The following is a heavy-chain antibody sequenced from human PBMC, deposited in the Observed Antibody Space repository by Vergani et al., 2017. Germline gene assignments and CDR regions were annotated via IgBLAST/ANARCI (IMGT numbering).Heavy chain of an antibody. D-gene: IGHD6-19*01. CDR2: IGAIGGTT. CDR1: VLASNV. V-gene: IGHV3-23*01. Sequence: QLLESGGGLVQPGGSLRLSCTASVLASNVMAWVRQAPGKRPEWVSSIGAIGGTTSSADSVKGRFSSFRDSSKNNIVLQMNTMRADDTAVDYCATPPDSCWSPIDFWGQGTLVTVSS. J-gene: IGHJ4*02. CDR3: ATPPDSCWSPIDF.